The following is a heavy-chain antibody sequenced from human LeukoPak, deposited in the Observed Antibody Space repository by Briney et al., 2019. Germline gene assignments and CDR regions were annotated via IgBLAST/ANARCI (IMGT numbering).Heavy chain of an antibody. J-gene: IGHJ4*02. CDR1: GFTFATYT. Sequence: GGSLRLSCTGAGFTFATYTFNWVRQAPGKGLEWVASIGATQTYIYYADSVKGRFTISRDNAKNSLYLQMNSLRAEDTAVYYCAKEGSIVGATRGNYFDYWGQGTLVTVSP. V-gene: IGHV3-21*04. CDR3: AKEGSIVGATRGNYFDY. D-gene: IGHD1-26*01. CDR2: IGATQTYI.